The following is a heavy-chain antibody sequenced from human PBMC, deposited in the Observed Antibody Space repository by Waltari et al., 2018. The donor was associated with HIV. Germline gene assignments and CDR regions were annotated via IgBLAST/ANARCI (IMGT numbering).Heavy chain of an antibody. CDR3: AVPWGMTEPTDY. CDR2: VNPNSGGT. D-gene: IGHD3-16*01. V-gene: IGHV1-2*02. Sequence: QAQLVQSAAEVKKPGASVKVSCKASGYTFTPPGYYVHWVRQAPGQGLEWMGWVNPNSGGTVYAQNFQGRVTMTRDTSISTAYMELSRLRSDDTAIYYCAVPWGMTEPTDYWGQGTLVTVSS. J-gene: IGHJ4*02. CDR1: GYTFTPPGYY.